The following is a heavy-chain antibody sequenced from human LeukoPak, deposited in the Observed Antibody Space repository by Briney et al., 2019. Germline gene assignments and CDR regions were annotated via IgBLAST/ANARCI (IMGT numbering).Heavy chain of an antibody. CDR3: TRPGYGSGSHHGSDY. CDR2: ISGSGGST. V-gene: IGHV3-23*01. D-gene: IGHD3-10*01. CDR1: GFTFSSYA. Sequence: GGSLRLSCAASGFTFSSYAMSWVRQAPGKGLEWVSAISGSGGSTYYADSVKGRFTISRDDSKNTAYLQMNSLKTEDTAVYYCTRPGYGSGSHHGSDYWGQGTLVTVSS. J-gene: IGHJ4*02.